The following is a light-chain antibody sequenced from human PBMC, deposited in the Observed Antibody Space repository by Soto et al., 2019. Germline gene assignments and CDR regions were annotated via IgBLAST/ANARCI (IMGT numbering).Light chain of an antibody. Sequence: DIEMTQSPSTLSASLGDRVTITCRASQSISTWLAWYQQKPGKAPKLLIYDASSLESGVPSRFRGSGSGTEFTLTISSLQPDDFETYYCQQYNSYPFTFGGGTKVDIK. CDR3: QQYNSYPFT. J-gene: IGKJ4*01. CDR1: QSISTW. V-gene: IGKV1-5*01. CDR2: DAS.